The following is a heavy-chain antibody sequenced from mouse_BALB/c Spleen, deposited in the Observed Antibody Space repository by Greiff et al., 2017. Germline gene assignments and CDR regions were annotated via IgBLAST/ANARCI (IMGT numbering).Heavy chain of an antibody. CDR2: ISSGGST. J-gene: IGHJ3*01. Sequence: EVQRVESGGGLVKPGGSLKLSCAASGFTFSSYAMSWVRQTPEKRLEWVASISSGGSTYYPDSVKGRFTISRDNARNILYLQMSSLRSEDTAMYYCARRDAMDYWGQGTLVTVSA. D-gene: IGHD1-1*02. V-gene: IGHV5-6-5*01. CDR3: ARRDAMDY. CDR1: GFTFSSYA.